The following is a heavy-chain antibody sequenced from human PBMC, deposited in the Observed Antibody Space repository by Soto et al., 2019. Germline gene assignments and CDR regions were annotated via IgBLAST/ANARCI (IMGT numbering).Heavy chain of an antibody. CDR1: GFTFSNYA. CDR2: ISGSGGST. Sequence: EVQLLESGGGLVQPGGSLRLSCAASGFTFSNYAVTWVRQAPGKGLEWVSTISGSGGSTYYADSVKGRFTISRDNFKITLYLQMNSLRAEDTAVYYCAKDQGSSWYEIDYWGQGTLVTVSS. D-gene: IGHD6-13*01. CDR3: AKDQGSSWYEIDY. J-gene: IGHJ4*02. V-gene: IGHV3-23*01.